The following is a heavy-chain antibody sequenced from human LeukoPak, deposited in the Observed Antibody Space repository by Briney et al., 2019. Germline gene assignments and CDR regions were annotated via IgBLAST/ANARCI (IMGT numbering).Heavy chain of an antibody. CDR3: ARGGFHYYGSGSYYNY. D-gene: IGHD3-10*01. CDR1: GGTFSSYA. CDR2: IIPIFGTE. J-gene: IGHJ4*02. V-gene: IGHV1-69*13. Sequence: GASVKVSCKASGGTFSSYAISWVRQAPGQGLEWMGGIIPIFGTENYAQKFQGRVTITAAESTSTAYMELSSLRSEDAAVYYCARGGFHYYGSGSYYNYWGQGTLVTVSS.